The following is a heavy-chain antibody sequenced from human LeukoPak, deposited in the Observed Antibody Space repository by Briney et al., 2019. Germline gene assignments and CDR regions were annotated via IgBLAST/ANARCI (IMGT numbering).Heavy chain of an antibody. CDR1: GGSISSYF. CDR2: IYSSGSF. D-gene: IGHD3-10*01. Sequence: SETLSLTCSVSGGSISSYFWTWIRQPAGRGLEWIGHIYSSGSFKYNPSLKSRVTMSIDTSKNQLSLKLNSVTAADTGVYYCARGAVRGVMDFDYWGKGTLVSVSS. J-gene: IGHJ4*02. V-gene: IGHV4-4*07. CDR3: ARGAVRGVMDFDY.